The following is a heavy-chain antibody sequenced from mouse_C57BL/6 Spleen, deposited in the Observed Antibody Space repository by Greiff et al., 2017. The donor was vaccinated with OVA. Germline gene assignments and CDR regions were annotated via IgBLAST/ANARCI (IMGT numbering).Heavy chain of an antibody. J-gene: IGHJ2*01. CDR3: TTEGY. CDR1: GFNIKDDY. Sequence: VQLQQSGAELVRPGASVKLSCTASGFNIKDDYLHWVKQRPEQGLEWIGWIDPENGDTAYASKFQGKATITADTSSNTASLQLSSRTAEDTAFYYCTTEGYWGQGTTLTFSA. V-gene: IGHV14-4*01. CDR2: IDPENGDT.